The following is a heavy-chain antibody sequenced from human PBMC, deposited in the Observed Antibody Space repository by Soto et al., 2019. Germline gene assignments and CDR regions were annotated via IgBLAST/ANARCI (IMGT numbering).Heavy chain of an antibody. CDR1: GFICSSYD. V-gene: IGHV3-23*01. J-gene: IGHJ3*02. Sequence: GGSLRLSCAVSGFICSSYDMSWVRQAPGKRLEWVSTILVGGSTHYEDAVKGRFTISRDTSKNTVYLQMNSLTAGDTAVYYCAKATATSGGAFEIYGQGTMVTVSS. D-gene: IGHD1-1*01. CDR3: AKATATSGGAFEI. CDR2: ILVGGST.